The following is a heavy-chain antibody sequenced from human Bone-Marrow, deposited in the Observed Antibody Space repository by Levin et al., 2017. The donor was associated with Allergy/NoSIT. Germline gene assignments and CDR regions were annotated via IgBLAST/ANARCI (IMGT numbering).Heavy chain of an antibody. CDR3: ARDLIESVTVGGVVPGY. J-gene: IGHJ4*02. V-gene: IGHV3-7*04. CDR2: ISPDGSER. Sequence: GGSLRLSCETSGFTFGTYWMSWVRQVPGKRLQWVASISPDGSERHYDDFVKGRFTISRDNARDSLFLQMNSLRAEDASVYYCARDLIESVTVGGVVPGYWGQGTLVTVSS. D-gene: IGHD3-16*01. CDR1: GFTFGTYW.